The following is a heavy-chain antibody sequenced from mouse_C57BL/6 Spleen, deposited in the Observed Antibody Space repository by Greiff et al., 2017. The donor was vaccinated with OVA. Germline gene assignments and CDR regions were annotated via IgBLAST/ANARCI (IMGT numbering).Heavy chain of an antibody. D-gene: IGHD1-1*01. CDR2: IDPETGGT. J-gene: IGHJ1*03. CDR3: TRERYGSSPYWYFDV. V-gene: IGHV1-15*01. CDR1: GYTFTDYE. Sequence: VQLQQSGAELVRPGASVTLSCKASGYTFTDYEMHWVKQTPVHGLEWIGAIDPETGGTAYNQKFKGKAILTADKSSSTAYMELRSLTSEDSAVYYCTRERYGSSPYWYFDVWGTGTTVTVSS.